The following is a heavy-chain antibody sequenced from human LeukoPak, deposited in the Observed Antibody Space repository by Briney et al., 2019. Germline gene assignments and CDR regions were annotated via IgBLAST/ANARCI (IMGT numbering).Heavy chain of an antibody. J-gene: IGHJ4*02. CDR1: GFTFSDFY. CDR3: ARVPTPYYYDSGGYSDY. Sequence: GGSLRLSCAASGFTFSDFYMSWIRQAPGKGLEWVSYISSSGSTIYCADSVKGRFTVSRDNAKNSLYLQMNSLRAEDTAVYYCARVPTPYYYDSGGYSDYWGQGTLVTVSS. CDR2: ISSSGSTI. D-gene: IGHD3-22*01. V-gene: IGHV3-11*01.